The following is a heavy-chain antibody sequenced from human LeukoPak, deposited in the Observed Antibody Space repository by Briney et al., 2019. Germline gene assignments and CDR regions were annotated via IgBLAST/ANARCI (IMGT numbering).Heavy chain of an antibody. Sequence: PGGSLRLSCAASGFTFSSYWMHCVRQAPGKGLVWVSRINSDGSSTSYADSVKGRFTISRDNAKNTLYLQMNTLRAEDTAVYYCARNRFGRPYDSSGLHYWGQGTLVTVSS. CDR3: ARNRFGRPYDSSGLHY. CDR1: GFTFSSYW. V-gene: IGHV3-74*01. CDR2: INSDGSST. D-gene: IGHD3-22*01. J-gene: IGHJ4*02.